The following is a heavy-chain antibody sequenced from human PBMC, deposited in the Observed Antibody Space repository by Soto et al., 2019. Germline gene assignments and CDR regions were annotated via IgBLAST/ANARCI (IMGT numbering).Heavy chain of an antibody. CDR3: ARGPPHSH. J-gene: IGHJ4*02. CDR1: GGSISSGGYS. CDR2: IYHSGST. V-gene: IGHV4-30-2*01. D-gene: IGHD2-21*01. Sequence: QLQLQESGSGLVKPSQTLSLTCAVSGGSISSGGYSWSWIRQPPGKGLEWIGYIYHSGSTYYNPSLXXXVXXSVDRSKNQPSLKLSSVTAADTAVYYCARGPPHSHWGQGTLVTVSS.